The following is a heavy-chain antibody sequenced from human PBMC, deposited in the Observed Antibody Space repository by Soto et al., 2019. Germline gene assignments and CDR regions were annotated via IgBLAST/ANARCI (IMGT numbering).Heavy chain of an antibody. D-gene: IGHD6-13*01. Sequence: PGVSLILSGTASEFTCGSHAMSLVRQDPGKGLEWVSAISGSGGSTYYADSVKGRFTISRDNSKNTLYLQMNSLRAEDTAVYYCAKEGGIAAAGGGYYFDYWGQGTLVTVSS. V-gene: IGHV3-23*01. CDR3: AKEGGIAAAGGGYYFDY. CDR1: EFTCGSHA. J-gene: IGHJ4*02. CDR2: ISGSGGST.